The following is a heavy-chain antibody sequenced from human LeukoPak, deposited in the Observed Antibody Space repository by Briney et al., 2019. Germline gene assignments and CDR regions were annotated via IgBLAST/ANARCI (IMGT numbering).Heavy chain of an antibody. CDR2: ISGSGGST. J-gene: IGHJ4*02. CDR3: AKDLEMATTTYYFDY. Sequence: PGGSLRLSCAASGFTFSSYAMSWVRQAPGKGLEWVSAISGSGGSTYYADSVKGRFTISRDNSKSTLYLQMNSLRAEDTAVYYCAKDLEMATTTYYFDYWGQGILVTVSS. CDR1: GFTFSSYA. D-gene: IGHD5-24*01. V-gene: IGHV3-23*01.